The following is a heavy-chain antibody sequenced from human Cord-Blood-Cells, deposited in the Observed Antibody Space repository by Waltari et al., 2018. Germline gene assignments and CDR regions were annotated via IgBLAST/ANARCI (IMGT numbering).Heavy chain of an antibody. V-gene: IGHV4-4*07. J-gene: IGHJ3*02. CDR2: IYTSGST. D-gene: IGHD2-2*01. CDR3: AREVDCSSTSCYPSYAFDI. Sequence: QVQLQESGPGLVKPSETLSLTCTVSGGSISSYYWSWIRQPAGKGLEGIGRIYTSGSTNDNPSLKSRGTMSVDTSKNQFSLKLSSVTGADTAVYYCAREVDCSSTSCYPSYAFDIWGQGTMVTVSS. CDR1: GGSISSYY.